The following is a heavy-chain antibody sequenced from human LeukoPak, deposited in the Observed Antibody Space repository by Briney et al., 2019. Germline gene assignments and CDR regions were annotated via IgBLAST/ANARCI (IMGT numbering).Heavy chain of an antibody. CDR1: GFTFSSHG. CDR3: ARDRITMVRGVIPLLQP. V-gene: IGHV3-33*01. J-gene: IGHJ4*02. D-gene: IGHD3-10*01. CDR2: IWYDGSNK. Sequence: PGRSLRLSCAASGFTFSSHGMHWVRQAPGKGLEGVAVIWYDGSNKYYADSVKGRFTISRDNSKNTLYLQMNSLRAEDTAVYYCARDRITMVRGVIPLLQPGGQGTLVTVSS.